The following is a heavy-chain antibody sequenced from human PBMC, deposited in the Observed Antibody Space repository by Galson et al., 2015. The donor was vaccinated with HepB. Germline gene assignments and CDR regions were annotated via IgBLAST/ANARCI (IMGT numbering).Heavy chain of an antibody. D-gene: IGHD4-23*01. CDR2: IIPIFGTA. Sequence: QSGAEVKKPGTSVKVSCKASGGTFSSYAISWVRQAPGQGPEWMGGIIPIFGTANYAQKFQGRVTITADESTSTAYMELSSLRSEDTAVYYCASLTYGGSYYFDYWGQGTLVTVSS. V-gene: IGHV1-69*13. J-gene: IGHJ4*02. CDR3: ASLTYGGSYYFDY. CDR1: GGTFSSYA.